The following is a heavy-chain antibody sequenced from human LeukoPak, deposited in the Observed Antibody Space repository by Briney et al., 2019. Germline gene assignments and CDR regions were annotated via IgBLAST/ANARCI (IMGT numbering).Heavy chain of an antibody. Sequence: GGSLRLSCAASGFTFSSYGMHWVRQAPGKGLEWVAFIRYDGSNKYYADSVKGRFTISRDNSKNTLYLQMNSLRAEDTAVYYCAKEESIAARPFTLPGYWGQGTLVTVSS. D-gene: IGHD6-6*01. CDR1: GFTFSSYG. J-gene: IGHJ4*02. V-gene: IGHV3-30*02. CDR2: IRYDGSNK. CDR3: AKEESIAARPFTLPGY.